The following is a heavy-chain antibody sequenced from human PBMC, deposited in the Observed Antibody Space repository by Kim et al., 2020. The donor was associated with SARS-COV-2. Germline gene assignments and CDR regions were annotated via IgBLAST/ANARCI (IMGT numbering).Heavy chain of an antibody. CDR1: GFTFSSYW. V-gene: IGHV3-7*01. CDR3: ARVSRRVRGVIILYYFDY. J-gene: IGHJ4*02. D-gene: IGHD3-10*01. Sequence: GGSLRLSCAASGFTFSSYWMSWVRQAPGKGLEWVANIKQDGSEKYYVDSVKGRFTISRDNAKNSLYLQMNSLRAEDTAVYYCARVSRRVRGVIILYYFDYWGQGTLVTVSS. CDR2: IKQDGSEK.